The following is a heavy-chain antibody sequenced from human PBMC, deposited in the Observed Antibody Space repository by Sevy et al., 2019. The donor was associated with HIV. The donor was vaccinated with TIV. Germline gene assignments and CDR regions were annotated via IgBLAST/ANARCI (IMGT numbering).Heavy chain of an antibody. D-gene: IGHD2-15*01. CDR2: VSYDGADK. Sequence: GGSLRLSCAASGFIFNKYDMYWIRQAPGKGLEWVATVSYDGADKDYADIVKGRFTISRDSSRSMLYLQMSSLRPEDTGVYFCAKDMVDCSGGTCYSGAVSPFESWGQGTLVTVSS. CDR1: GFIFNKYD. CDR3: AKDMVDCSGGTCYSGAVSPFES. V-gene: IGHV3-30*18. J-gene: IGHJ4*02.